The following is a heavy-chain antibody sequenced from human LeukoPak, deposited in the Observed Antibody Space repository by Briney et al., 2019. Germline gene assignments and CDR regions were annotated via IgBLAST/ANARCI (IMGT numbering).Heavy chain of an antibody. J-gene: IGHJ4*02. V-gene: IGHV3-48*01. CDR3: ARGPIRYDSSGYGFDY. CDR1: GFTFSSYS. CDR2: ISSSSSTI. D-gene: IGHD3-22*01. Sequence: SGGSLRLSCAASGFTFSSYSMNWVRRAPGKGLEWVSYISSSSSTIYYADSVKGRFTISRDNAKNSLYLQMNSLRAEDTAVYYCARGPIRYDSSGYGFDYWGQGTLVTVSS.